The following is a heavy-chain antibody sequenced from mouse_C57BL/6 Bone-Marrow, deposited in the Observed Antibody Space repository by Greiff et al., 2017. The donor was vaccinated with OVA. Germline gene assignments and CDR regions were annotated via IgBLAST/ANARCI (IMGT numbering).Heavy chain of an antibody. CDR3: ARDDTVVADWYFDV. Sequence: QVQLKQPGTELVKPGASVKLSCKASGYTFTSYWMHWVKQRPGQGLEWIGNINPGNGGTNYNEKFKSKATLTVDKSSSTAYMQLSSLTFEDSAVYYCARDDTVVADWYFDVWGKGTTVTVSS. CDR2: INPGNGGT. CDR1: GYTFTSYW. V-gene: IGHV1-53*01. J-gene: IGHJ1*03. D-gene: IGHD1-1*01.